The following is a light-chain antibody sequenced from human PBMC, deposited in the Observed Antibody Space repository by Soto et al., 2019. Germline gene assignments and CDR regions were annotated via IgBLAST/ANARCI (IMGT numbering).Light chain of an antibody. J-gene: IGLJ1*01. Sequence: QSALTQPASVSGSPGQSITISCTGTSSDVGGYNYVSWYQQHPGKAPKLMIYEVSNRPSGVSNRFSGSKSGNTASLTISGLQAEDEADYYCSSDTSSSTSLFXTGT. CDR2: EVS. CDR1: SSDVGGYNY. V-gene: IGLV2-14*01. CDR3: SSDTSSSTSL.